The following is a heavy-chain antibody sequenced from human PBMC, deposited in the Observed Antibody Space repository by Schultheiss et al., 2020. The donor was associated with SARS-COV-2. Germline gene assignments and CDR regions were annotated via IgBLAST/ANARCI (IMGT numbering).Heavy chain of an antibody. Sequence: GESLKISCAASGFTFSSYAMSWVRQAPGKGLEWVSYISSSSSYTNYADSVKGRFTISRDNAKNSLYLQMNSLRAEDTAVYYCARDQGGDYGGLEGYWGQGTLVTVSS. V-gene: IGHV3-21*05. D-gene: IGHD4-23*01. CDR1: GFTFSSYA. J-gene: IGHJ4*02. CDR3: ARDQGGDYGGLEGY. CDR2: ISSSSSYT.